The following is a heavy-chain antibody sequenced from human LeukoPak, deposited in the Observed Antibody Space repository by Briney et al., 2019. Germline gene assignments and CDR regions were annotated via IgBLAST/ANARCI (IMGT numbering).Heavy chain of an antibody. Sequence: SVTVSCTASEGTFSGYAISWVRQAPGQGLEWMGGIIPIFGTANYAQKFQGRVTITADESTSTAYMELSSLRSEDTAVYYCAGVTTVISHNHYYGMDVWGQGTTVTVSS. CDR2: IIPIFGTA. CDR3: AGVTTVISHNHYYGMDV. J-gene: IGHJ6*02. CDR1: EGTFSGYA. D-gene: IGHD4-23*01. V-gene: IGHV1-69*13.